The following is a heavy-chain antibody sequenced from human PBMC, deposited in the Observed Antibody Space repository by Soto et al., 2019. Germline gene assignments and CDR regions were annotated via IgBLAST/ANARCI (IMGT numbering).Heavy chain of an antibody. CDR3: ARLSTKYYYFWSGYPPNWFDP. J-gene: IGHJ5*02. V-gene: IGHV4-59*08. CDR2: IYYSGST. D-gene: IGHD3-3*01. CDR1: GGSISSYY. Sequence: LSLTCTVSGGSISSYYWSWIRQPPGKGLEWIGYIYYSGSTNYNPSLKSRVTISVDTSKNQFSLKLSSVTAADTAVYYCARLSTKYYYFWSGYPPNWFDPWGQGTLVTVSS.